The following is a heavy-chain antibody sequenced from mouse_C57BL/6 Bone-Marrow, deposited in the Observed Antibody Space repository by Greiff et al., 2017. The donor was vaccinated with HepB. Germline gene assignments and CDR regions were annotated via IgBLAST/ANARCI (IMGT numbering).Heavy chain of an antibody. CDR3: ARRGIYYDYDGVGY. D-gene: IGHD2-4*01. CDR2: IYPRSGNT. V-gene: IGHV1-81*01. CDR1: GYTFTSYG. Sequence: QVHVKQSGAELARPGASVKLPCKASGYTFTSYGISWVKQRTGQGLEWIGEIYPRSGNTYYNEKFKGKATLTADKSSSTAYMELRSLTSEDSAVYFCARRGIYYDYDGVGYWGQGTTLTVSS. J-gene: IGHJ2*01.